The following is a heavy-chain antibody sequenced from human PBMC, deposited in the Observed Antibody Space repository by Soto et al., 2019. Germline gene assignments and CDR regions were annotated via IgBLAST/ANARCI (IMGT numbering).Heavy chain of an antibody. J-gene: IGHJ5*02. CDR2: IYYSGST. V-gene: IGHV4-39*01. Sequence: QLQLQESGPGLVKPSETLSLTCTVSGGSISSSSYYWGWIRQPPGKGLEWIGSIYYSGSTYYNPSLKGRVTISVDTSKNQFSLKLSSVTAADTAVYYCARQTPGNYRPAQVGGFDPWGQGTLVTVSS. D-gene: IGHD4-4*01. CDR3: ARQTPGNYRPAQVGGFDP. CDR1: GGSISSSSYY.